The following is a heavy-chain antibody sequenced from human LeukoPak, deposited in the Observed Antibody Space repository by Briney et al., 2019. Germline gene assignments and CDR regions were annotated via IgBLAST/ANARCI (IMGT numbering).Heavy chain of an antibody. Sequence: KSSETLSLTCTVSGGSISSGGYYWSWIRQHPGKGLEWIGYIYYSGSTYYNPFLKSRVTISVDTSKNQFSLKLSSVTAADTAVYYCGSTSSYYYYGMDVWGQGTTVTVSS. CDR3: GSTSSYYYYGMDV. D-gene: IGHD2-2*01. CDR1: GGSISSGGYY. CDR2: IYYSGST. V-gene: IGHV4-31*03. J-gene: IGHJ6*02.